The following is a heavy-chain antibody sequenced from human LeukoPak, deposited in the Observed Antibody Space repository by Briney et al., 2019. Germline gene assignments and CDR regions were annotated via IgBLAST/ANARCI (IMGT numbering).Heavy chain of an antibody. J-gene: IGHJ4*02. CDR1: GSSISGYY. CDR3: ARHGDTVTYGGSYPMDY. V-gene: IGHV4-59*08. D-gene: IGHD1-26*01. Sequence: SETLSLTCTVSGSSISGYYWSWIRQPPGKGLEWIAFIFYSGSTNYNPSLHSRVTISIDTSKNQFSLKLSSVTAADTAVYYCARHGDTVTYGGSYPMDYWGQGTPVTVSS. CDR2: IFYSGST.